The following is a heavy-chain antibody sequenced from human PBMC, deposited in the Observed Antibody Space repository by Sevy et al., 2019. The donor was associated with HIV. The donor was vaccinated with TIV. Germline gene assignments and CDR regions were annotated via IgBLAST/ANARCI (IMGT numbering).Heavy chain of an antibody. CDR3: ERAPPVVVVPGAPRWFDP. J-gene: IGHJ5*02. Sequence: SETLSLTCAVYGGSFSGYYWNWIRQTPGKGLEWIGEINHSGSTNYNPSLKSRVTISVDTSKNQFSLRLNSVTAADTAVYYCERAPPVVVVPGAPRWFDPWGQGTLVTVSS. CDR1: GGSFSGYY. CDR2: INHSGST. D-gene: IGHD2-2*01. V-gene: IGHV4-34*01.